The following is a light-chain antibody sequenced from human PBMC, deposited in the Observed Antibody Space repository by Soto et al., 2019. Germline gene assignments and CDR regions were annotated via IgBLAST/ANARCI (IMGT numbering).Light chain of an antibody. Sequence: QSALTQPRSVSGSAGQSVTISCTGTSSDVGAYNYVSWYQQHPGKAPRLMIYDVTKRPSGVPDRFSGSKSGNTASLTISGLQAEDEADYYCCSYTGNSWVFGGGTKLTVL. J-gene: IGLJ3*02. V-gene: IGLV2-11*01. CDR2: DVT. CDR1: SSDVGAYNY. CDR3: CSYTGNSWV.